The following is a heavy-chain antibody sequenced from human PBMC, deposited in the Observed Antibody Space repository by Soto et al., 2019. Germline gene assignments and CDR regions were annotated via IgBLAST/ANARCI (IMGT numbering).Heavy chain of an antibody. J-gene: IGHJ3*02. V-gene: IGHV4-30-2*01. CDR3: ARTTRHNDAFDI. Sequence: PSETLSLTCAVSGGSISSGGYSWSWIRQPPGKGLEWIGYIYHSGSTYYNPSLKSRVTISVDTSKNQFSLKLSSVTAADSAVYYCARTTRHNDAFDIWGQGTMVTVSS. CDR2: IYHSGST. CDR1: GGSISSGGYS. D-gene: IGHD4-17*01.